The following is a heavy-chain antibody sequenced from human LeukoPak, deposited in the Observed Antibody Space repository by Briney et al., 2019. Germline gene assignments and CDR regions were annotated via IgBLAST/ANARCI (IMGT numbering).Heavy chain of an antibody. J-gene: IGHJ4*02. CDR2: INPNSGGT. CDR3: ARGWIQLGGGELYYFDY. D-gene: IGHD5-18*01. Sequence: AASVKVSCKASAYTFGGYYMHWVRQAPGQGLEWLGWINPNSGGTNYAQKFQGRVTMTRDTSISTAYMELSRLRSDDTAVYYCARGWIQLGGGELYYFDYWGQGTLVTVSS. V-gene: IGHV1-2*02. CDR1: AYTFGGYY.